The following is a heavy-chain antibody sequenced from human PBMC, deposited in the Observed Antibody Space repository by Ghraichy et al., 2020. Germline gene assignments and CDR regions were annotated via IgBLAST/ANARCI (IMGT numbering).Heavy chain of an antibody. CDR3: ARFRTLGF. CDR1: GLTFSDSA. CDR2: ISGSGSSK. V-gene: IGHV3-11*01. J-gene: IGHJ4*02. D-gene: IGHD3/OR15-3a*01. Sequence: GALRLSCAASGLTFSDSAMSWIRQAPGKGLECVSYISGSGSSKYYADSVKGRFTISRDNAKNSLYLQMNSLRAEDTAVYYCARFRTLGFWGQGTLVTVSS.